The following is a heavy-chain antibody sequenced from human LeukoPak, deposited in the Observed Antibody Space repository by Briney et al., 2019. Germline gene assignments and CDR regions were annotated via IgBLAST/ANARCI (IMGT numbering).Heavy chain of an antibody. CDR2: IYHSGST. CDR1: GYSISSGCY. Sequence: SETLSLTCAVSGYSISSGCYWGWIRQPPGKGLEWIGSIYHSGSTYYNPSLKSRVTISVDTSKNQFSLKLSSVTAADTAVYYCARLYSSSSGGPLFGYWGQGTLVTVSS. V-gene: IGHV4-38-2*01. CDR3: ARLYSSSSGGPLFGY. D-gene: IGHD6-6*01. J-gene: IGHJ4*02.